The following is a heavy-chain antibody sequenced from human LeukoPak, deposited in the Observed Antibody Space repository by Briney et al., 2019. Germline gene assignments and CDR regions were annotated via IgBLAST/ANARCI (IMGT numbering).Heavy chain of an antibody. V-gene: IGHV4-59*01. CDR1: GGSISSYY. J-gene: IGHJ4*02. D-gene: IGHD3-10*01. CDR3: ARVGGVWFGELLSYYFDY. Sequence: PSETLSLTCTVSGGSISSYYWSWIRQPPGKGLEWIWYIYYSGSTNYNPSLKSRVTISVDTSKNQFSLKLSSVSAADTAVYYCARVGGVWFGELLSYYFDYWGQGTLVTVSS. CDR2: IYYSGST.